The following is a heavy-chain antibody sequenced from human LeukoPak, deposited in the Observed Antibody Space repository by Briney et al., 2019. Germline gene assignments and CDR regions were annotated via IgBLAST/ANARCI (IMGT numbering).Heavy chain of an antibody. Sequence: GGSLRLPCAASGFSFSSNYVSWVRQAPGKGLEWVSVIYSGGTTYYADSIKGRFTISRDNSKNTLYLQMNSLRAEDTAVYYCARDAPYCSGGSCYSNTYYYYMDVWGKGTTVTISS. D-gene: IGHD2-15*01. CDR3: ARDAPYCSGGSCYSNTYYYYMDV. J-gene: IGHJ6*03. CDR1: GFSFSSNY. CDR2: IYSGGTT. V-gene: IGHV3-53*01.